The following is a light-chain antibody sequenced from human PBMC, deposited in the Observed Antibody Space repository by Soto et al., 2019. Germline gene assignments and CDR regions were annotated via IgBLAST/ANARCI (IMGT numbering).Light chain of an antibody. V-gene: IGLV1-40*01. J-gene: IGLJ2*01. Sequence: QSVLTQPPSVSGAPGQRVTISCTGSSSNIGAGYDVHWYQQLPGTAPKLLIYGNSNRPSGVPDRFSGSKSGTSVSLAITGLQAEDEADYYCQSYDSSSVVFGGGTKVTVL. CDR1: SSNIGAGYD. CDR2: GNS. CDR3: QSYDSSSVV.